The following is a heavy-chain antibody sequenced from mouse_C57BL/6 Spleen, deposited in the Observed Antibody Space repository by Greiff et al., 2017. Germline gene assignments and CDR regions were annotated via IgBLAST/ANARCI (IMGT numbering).Heavy chain of an antibody. Sequence: EVKLVESGEGLVKPGGSLKLSCAASGFTFSSYAMSWVRQTPEKRLEWVAYIISGGDYIYYADTVKGRFTISRDNARNTLYLQMSSLKSEDTAMCDCTSGGHLGAMDYWGQGTSVTVSS. D-gene: IGHD1-1*02. J-gene: IGHJ4*01. V-gene: IGHV5-9-1*02. CDR3: TSGGHLGAMDY. CDR2: IISGGDYI. CDR1: GFTFSSYA.